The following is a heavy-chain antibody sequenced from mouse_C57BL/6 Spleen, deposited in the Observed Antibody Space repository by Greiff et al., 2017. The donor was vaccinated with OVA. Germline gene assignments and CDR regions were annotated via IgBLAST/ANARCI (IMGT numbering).Heavy chain of an antibody. CDR3: AGAALCGSSSRDY. V-gene: IGHV1-39*01. CDR2: INPNYGTT. CDR1: GYSFTDYN. Sequence: EVQLQQSGPELVKPGASVKISCKASGYSFTDYNMNWVKQSNGKSLEWIGVINPNYGTTSYNQKFKGKATLTVDKSSSTAYMQLNSLTSEDSAVYYSAGAALCGSSSRDYWGQGTTLTVSS. D-gene: IGHD1-1*01. J-gene: IGHJ2*01.